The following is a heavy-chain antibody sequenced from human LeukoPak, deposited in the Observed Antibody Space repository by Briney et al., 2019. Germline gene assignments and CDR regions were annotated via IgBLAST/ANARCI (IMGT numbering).Heavy chain of an antibody. Sequence: PSETLSLTCTVSGGSVSSGSYFWSWIRQPPGKGLEWIVFIYYSGSTNYNPSLKGRVTISVDTSKIQFSLKLSSVTAADTAVYYCARGNYDILAGYYYGMDVWGQGTTVTVSS. V-gene: IGHV4-61*01. CDR3: ARGNYDILAGYYYGMDV. CDR2: IYYSGST. J-gene: IGHJ6*02. CDR1: GGSVSSGSYF. D-gene: IGHD3-9*01.